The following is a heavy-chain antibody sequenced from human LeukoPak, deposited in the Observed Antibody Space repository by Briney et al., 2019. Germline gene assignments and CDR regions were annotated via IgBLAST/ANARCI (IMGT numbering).Heavy chain of an antibody. CDR1: GFTFNSYW. CDR2: IKQDGSAK. D-gene: IGHD3-10*01. Sequence: PGGSLRLSCAASGFTFNSYWMSWVRQAPGKGLEWVANIKQDGSAKYYVDSVKGRFTISRDNAKNSLYLQMNSLRAEDTAVYYCAKDGNVLLWFGELFDYWGQGTLVTVSS. J-gene: IGHJ4*02. V-gene: IGHV3-7*01. CDR3: AKDGNVLLWFGELFDY.